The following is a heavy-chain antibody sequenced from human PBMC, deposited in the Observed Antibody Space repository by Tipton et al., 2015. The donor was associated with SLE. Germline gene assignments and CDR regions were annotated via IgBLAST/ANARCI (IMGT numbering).Heavy chain of an antibody. CDR3: ASSVAVSGIYFDY. J-gene: IGHJ4*02. Sequence: TLSLTCTVSGASISSSPYYWSWIRQPAGKGLEWIGRIYPSGSANYNPSLKSRVTMSVDTSKNQFSLQLTSVTAADTAMYYCASSVAVSGIYFDYWGQGTLVTVSS. CDR2: IYPSGSA. V-gene: IGHV4-61*02. D-gene: IGHD6-19*01. CDR1: GASISSSPYY.